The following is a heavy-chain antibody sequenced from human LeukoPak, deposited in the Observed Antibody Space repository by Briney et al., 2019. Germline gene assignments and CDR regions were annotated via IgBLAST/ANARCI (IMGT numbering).Heavy chain of an antibody. J-gene: IGHJ3*02. CDR1: GFTFSSYA. V-gene: IGHV1-69*04. CDR3: ARDEIIYSGSYGAFDI. Sequence: PGGSLRLSCAASGFTFSSYAISWVRQAPGQGLEWMGRIIPILGIANYAQKFQGRVTITADKSTSTAYMDLSSLRSEDTAVYYCARDEIIYSGSYGAFDIWGQGTMVTVSS. CDR2: IIPILGIA. D-gene: IGHD1-26*01.